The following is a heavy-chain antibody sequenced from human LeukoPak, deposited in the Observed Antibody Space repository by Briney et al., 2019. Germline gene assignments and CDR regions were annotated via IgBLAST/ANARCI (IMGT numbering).Heavy chain of an antibody. D-gene: IGHD6-13*01. CDR2: IYYSGST. V-gene: IGHV4-39*01. Sequence: SETLSLTCTVSGASFSSSTYYWGWIRQPPGKGLEWIGSIYYSGSTHYNPSLKSRVTMSVDTSKNQFSLKLSSVTAADTAVYYCARHAGGISATGTRPFDYWGQGTLVTVSS. J-gene: IGHJ4*02. CDR1: GASFSSSTYY. CDR3: ARHAGGISATGTRPFDY.